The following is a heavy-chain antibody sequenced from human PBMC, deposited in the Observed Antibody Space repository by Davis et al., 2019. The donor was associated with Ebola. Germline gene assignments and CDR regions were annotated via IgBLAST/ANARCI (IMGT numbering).Heavy chain of an antibody. CDR3: AKDLSTYYYDSSGTACDY. D-gene: IGHD3-22*01. Sequence: AGSLTLSCAASGFTFSSYGMHWVRQPPGKGLGRVAVISYDGSNKYYADSVKGRFTISRDNSKNTLYLQMNSLRAEDTAVYYCAKDLSTYYYDSSGTACDYWGQGTLVTVSS. CDR1: GFTFSSYG. CDR2: ISYDGSNK. V-gene: IGHV3-30*18. J-gene: IGHJ4*02.